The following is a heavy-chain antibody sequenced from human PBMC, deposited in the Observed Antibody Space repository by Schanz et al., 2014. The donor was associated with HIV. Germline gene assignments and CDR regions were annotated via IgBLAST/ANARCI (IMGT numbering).Heavy chain of an antibody. J-gene: IGHJ4*02. D-gene: IGHD3-10*01. CDR3: AKGQRGVVRGDIDH. CDR2: MYSDGTS. Sequence: EVQLVESGGGLVKPGGSLRLSCAASGFTFSNAWMNWVRQAPGKGLEWVSVMYSDGTSHYEDSVKGRFTLTRDNPKNALYLQMNSLRAEDTAVYYCAKGQRGVVRGDIDHWGQGTLVTVSS. V-gene: IGHV3-66*01. CDR1: GFTFSNAW.